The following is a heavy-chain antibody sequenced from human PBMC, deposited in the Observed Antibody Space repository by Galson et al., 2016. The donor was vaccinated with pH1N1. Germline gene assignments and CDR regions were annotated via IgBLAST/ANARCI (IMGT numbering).Heavy chain of an antibody. CDR2: ISWNSGTI. D-gene: IGHD5-24*01. CDR3: ARGEGDGYNSVLM. J-gene: IGHJ4*02. CDR1: GFAFDDYA. V-gene: IGHV3-9*01. Sequence: SLRLSCAASGFAFDDYAIHWVRQAPGKGLEWVSGISWNSGTIGYAEPVKGRFTISRDNAKNSLYLEMNSLRADDTALYYCARGEGDGYNSVLMWGQGTLVTVSS.